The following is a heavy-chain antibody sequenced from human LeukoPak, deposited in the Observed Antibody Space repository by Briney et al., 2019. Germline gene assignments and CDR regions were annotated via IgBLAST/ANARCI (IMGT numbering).Heavy chain of an antibody. CDR1: GGSISSYY. J-gene: IGHJ4*02. V-gene: IGHV4-59*13. D-gene: IGHD3-10*01. CDR3: GRSANALWFGELLGLDFDY. Sequence: SETLSLTCTVSGGSISSYYWSWVRQPPGKGLEWGGYIYYSGSSNNNHYLKRRVNISVDKSKKQFSLKLSCRTAADAAVYYCGRSANALWFGELLGLDFDYSGQGTLVTVS. CDR2: IYYSGSS.